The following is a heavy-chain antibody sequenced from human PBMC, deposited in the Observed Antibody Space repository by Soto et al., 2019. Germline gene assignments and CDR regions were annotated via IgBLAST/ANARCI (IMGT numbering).Heavy chain of an antibody. CDR3: ARDGTYSSGWYYRAFLDV. CDR2: ISYDGSNK. Sequence: SGGGVVQPGRSLRLSCAASGFTFSSYAMHWVRQAPGKGLEWVAVISYDGSNKYYADSVKGRFTISRDNSKNTLYLQMNSLRAEDTAVYYCARDGTYSSGWYYRAFLDVWGQGTTVTVSS. CDR1: GFTFSSYA. V-gene: IGHV3-30-3*01. J-gene: IGHJ6*02. D-gene: IGHD6-19*01.